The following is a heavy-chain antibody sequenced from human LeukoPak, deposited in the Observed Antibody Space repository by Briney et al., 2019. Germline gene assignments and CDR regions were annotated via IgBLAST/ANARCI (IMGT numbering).Heavy chain of an antibody. CDR1: GFNVSNNY. CDR2: IYSGGST. V-gene: IGHV3-53*01. Sequence: PGGSLRLSCAASGFNVSNNYMSWVRQAPGKGLEWVSVIYSGGSTYYADSVKGRFTISSDNSKNTLYLQMNSLRAEDTAVYYCARDMEPDAFDIWGQGTMVTVSS. CDR3: ARDMEPDAFDI. J-gene: IGHJ3*02. D-gene: IGHD1-1*01.